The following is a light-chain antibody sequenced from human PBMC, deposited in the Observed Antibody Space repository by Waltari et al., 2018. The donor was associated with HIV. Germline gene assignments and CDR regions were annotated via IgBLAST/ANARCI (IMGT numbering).Light chain of an antibody. J-gene: IGLJ2*01. CDR2: EDN. Sequence: SYEMTQPPSVSVSPGQTAIITCPGPRLSDRYFCWYQHTPGLSPLLVIYEDNKRPSGSPERFSGCTSGDTATLTISGTQPIDEADYYCQAGYTRTAFGGGTKLTVL. CDR1: RLSDRY. CDR3: QAGYTRTA. V-gene: IGLV3-1*01.